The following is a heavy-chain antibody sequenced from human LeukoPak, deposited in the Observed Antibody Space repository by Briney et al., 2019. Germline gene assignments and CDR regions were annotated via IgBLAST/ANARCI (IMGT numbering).Heavy chain of an antibody. J-gene: IGHJ4*02. CDR1: GYAFTSYD. D-gene: IGHD6-19*01. V-gene: IGHV1-8*03. Sequence: ASVKVSCKASGYAFTSYDIHWVRQATGQGLEWMGWMNPNSGNTDYAQRFQGRVTITRDTSISTAYMELSSLRSEDTAVYFCARGPPQLLEFDYWGQGTLVTVSS. CDR2: MNPNSGNT. CDR3: ARGPPQLLEFDY.